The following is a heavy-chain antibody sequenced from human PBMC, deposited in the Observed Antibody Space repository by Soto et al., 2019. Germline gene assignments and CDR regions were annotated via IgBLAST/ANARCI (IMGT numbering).Heavy chain of an antibody. CDR3: ARGGLDTLIRGNYNWFDP. J-gene: IGHJ5*02. Sequence: QVQLQQWGAGLLKPSETLSLTCAVYGGSLSDYYWTWFRQPPGKGLELIAEINHSGSTNYNPSLKSRVTISVDTSKNQFSLNLRSVTAADTAMYYCARGGLDTLIRGNYNWFDPWGQGTLVTVSS. CDR2: INHSGST. D-gene: IGHD3-10*01. V-gene: IGHV4-34*01. CDR1: GGSLSDYY.